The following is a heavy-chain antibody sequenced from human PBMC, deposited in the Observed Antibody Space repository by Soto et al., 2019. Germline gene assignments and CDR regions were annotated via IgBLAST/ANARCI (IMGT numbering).Heavy chain of an antibody. V-gene: IGHV4-59*01. CDR2: IYYSGST. CDR1: GGYISSYY. J-gene: IGHJ4*02. D-gene: IGHD6-19*01. CDR3: ARANDQIAVAH. Sequence: SQTLSLTCTVSGGYISSYYWRWIRQPPGKGLEWIGYIYYSGSTNYNPSLKSRVTISVDTSKNQFSLKLSSVTAADTAVYYCARANDQIAVAHWGQGTLVTVSS.